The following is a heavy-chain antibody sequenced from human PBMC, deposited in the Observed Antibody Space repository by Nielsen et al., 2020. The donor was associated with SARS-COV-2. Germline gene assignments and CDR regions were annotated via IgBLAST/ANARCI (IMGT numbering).Heavy chain of an antibody. D-gene: IGHD5-12*01. V-gene: IGHV1-69*13. J-gene: IGHJ3*02. CDR3: TKYSGYAHDAFDI. CDR1: GGTFSNYA. Sequence: SVKVSCKASGGTFSNYAISWVRQAPGQGLEWMGGIIPIFGTANYAQKFQGRVTITADESTSTAYMELSSLRSEDTAVYYCTKYSGYAHDAFDIWGQGTMVTVSS. CDR2: IIPIFGTA.